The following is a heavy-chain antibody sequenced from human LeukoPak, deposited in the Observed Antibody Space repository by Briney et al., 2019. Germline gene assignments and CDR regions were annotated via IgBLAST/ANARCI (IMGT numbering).Heavy chain of an antibody. CDR2: FYYSGST. Sequence: PSETLSLTCTVSGGSISSNTYYWAWIRPPPGKGLEWTVTFYYSGSTFYNPSLKSRDAISVDTSKNQFSLRLSSVTAADTAVYYCARHPQRSLGVKTSGPYYYAMDVWGQGTTVTVSS. V-gene: IGHV4-39*01. CDR1: GGSISSNTYY. CDR3: ARHPQRSLGVKTSGPYYYAMDV. J-gene: IGHJ6*02. D-gene: IGHD2-21*01.